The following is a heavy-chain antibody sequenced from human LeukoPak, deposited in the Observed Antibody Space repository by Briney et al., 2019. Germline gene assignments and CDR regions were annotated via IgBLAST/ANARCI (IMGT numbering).Heavy chain of an antibody. V-gene: IGHV1-2*02. D-gene: IGHD3-10*01. CDR2: INPNSGGT. CDR3: ATLPSGSHIFDY. CDR1: GYTFTGYY. Sequence: ASVKVSCTASGYTFTGYYMHWVRQAPGQGLEWMGWINPNSGGTNYAQKFQGRVTMTRDTSISTAYMELYSLRSDDTAIYYCATLPSGSHIFDYWGQGTLVTVSS. J-gene: IGHJ4*02.